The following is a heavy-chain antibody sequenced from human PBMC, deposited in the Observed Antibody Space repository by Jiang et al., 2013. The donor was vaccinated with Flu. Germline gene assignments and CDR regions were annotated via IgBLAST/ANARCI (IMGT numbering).Heavy chain of an antibody. V-gene: IGHV1-18*01. D-gene: IGHD1-26*01. CDR1: YG. J-gene: IGHJ5*02. CDR3: ARDISGSYYERWFDP. CDR2: ISAYNGNT. Sequence: YGISWVRQAPGQGLEWMGWISAYNGNTNYAQKLQGRVTMTTDTSTSTAYMELRSLRSDDTAVYYCARDISGSYYERWFDPWGQGTLVTVSS.